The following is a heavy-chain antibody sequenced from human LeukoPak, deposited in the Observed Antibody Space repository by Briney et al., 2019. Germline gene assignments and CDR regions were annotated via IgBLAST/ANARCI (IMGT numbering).Heavy chain of an antibody. V-gene: IGHV1-69*06. J-gene: IGHJ2*01. CDR2: IIPIFGTA. D-gene: IGHD3-22*01. CDR1: GYTFTNDG. CDR3: ARRGKYYDSSGYKPSRIENWYFDL. Sequence: ASVKVSCKASGYTFTNDGISWVRQAPGQGLEWMGGIIPIFGTANYAQKFQGRVTITADKSTSTAYMELSSLRSEDTAVYYCARRGKYYDSSGYKPSRIENWYFDLWGRGTLVTVSS.